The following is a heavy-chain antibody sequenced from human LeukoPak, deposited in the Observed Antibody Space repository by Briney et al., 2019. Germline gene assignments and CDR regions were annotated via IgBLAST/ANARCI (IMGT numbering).Heavy chain of an antibody. Sequence: PSETLSLTCTVSGGSISSRSYYWGWIRQPPGKGLAWIGSVYYSGNIYYNPSLKSRVTISVDTSRNQFSLKLSSVTAADTAVYYCAREVGDYGDSGDNWFDPWGQGTLVTVSS. D-gene: IGHD4-17*01. J-gene: IGHJ5*02. CDR2: VYYSGNI. CDR1: GGSISSRSYY. CDR3: AREVGDYGDSGDNWFDP. V-gene: IGHV4-39*07.